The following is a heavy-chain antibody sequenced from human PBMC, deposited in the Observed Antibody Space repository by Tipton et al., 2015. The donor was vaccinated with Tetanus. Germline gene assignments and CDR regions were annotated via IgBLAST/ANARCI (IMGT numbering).Heavy chain of an antibody. CDR3: ARHAGYSGYQLFDY. CDR1: GGSISNTDYY. CDR2: IYYSGNT. V-gene: IGHV4-39*01. D-gene: IGHD5-12*01. J-gene: IGHJ4*02. Sequence: TLSLTCTVSGGSISNTDYYWGWIRQPPGKGLEWIGSIYYSGNTYYNPSLKSRVTISGDTSKTQFSLKLSSVTAADTAVYYCARHAGYSGYQLFDYWGQGTLVTVSS.